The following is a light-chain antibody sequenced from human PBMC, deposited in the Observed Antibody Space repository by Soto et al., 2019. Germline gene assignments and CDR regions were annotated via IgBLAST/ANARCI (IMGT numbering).Light chain of an antibody. CDR3: QQRSNWPPVFT. V-gene: IGKV3-11*01. J-gene: IGKJ3*01. CDR2: DAS. Sequence: EIVLTQSPATLSLSPGERATLSCRASQSVNSYLAWYQQKPGQAPRLLIYDASSRATGIPARFSGSGSGTDFTLTISSIEPEDFAVYYCQQRSNWPPVFTFGPGTKVDIK. CDR1: QSVNSY.